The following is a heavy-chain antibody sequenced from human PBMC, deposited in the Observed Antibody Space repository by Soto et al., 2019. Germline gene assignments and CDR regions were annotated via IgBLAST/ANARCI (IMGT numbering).Heavy chain of an antibody. V-gene: IGHV3-9*01. Sequence: PGGSLRLSCAASGFTFDDYAMHWVRQAPGKGLEWVSGISWNSGSIGYADSVKGRFTISRDNAKNSLYLQMNSLRAEDTALYYCAKGRGCSCSNCYADDVFDIWGQGTMVTVSS. J-gene: IGHJ3*02. CDR1: GFTFDDYA. D-gene: IGHD2-2*01. CDR2: ISWNSGSI. CDR3: AKGRGCSCSNCYADDVFDI.